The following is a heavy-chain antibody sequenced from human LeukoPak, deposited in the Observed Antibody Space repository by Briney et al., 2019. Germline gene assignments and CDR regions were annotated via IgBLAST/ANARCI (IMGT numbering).Heavy chain of an antibody. CDR1: GGSISSSSYY. CDR2: IYYSGST. D-gene: IGHD2-21*02. Sequence: SETLSLTCTVSGGSISSSSYYWGWIRQPPGKGLEWIGSIYYSGSTYYNPSLKSRVTISVDTSKNQFSLKLSSVTAADTAVYYCARGTGSCTSHCYFPIDYWGQGTLVTVSS. V-gene: IGHV4-39*07. J-gene: IGHJ4*02. CDR3: ARGTGSCTSHCYFPIDY.